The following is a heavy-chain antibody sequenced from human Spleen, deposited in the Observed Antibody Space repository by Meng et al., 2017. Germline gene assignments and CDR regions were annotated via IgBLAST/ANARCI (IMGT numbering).Heavy chain of an antibody. Sequence: QVQLPEPGPGLVKPSETLSLTCVVSGGSFSDYYWSWIRQPPGKGLEWIGEINHSGSTNYNPSLKSRVTISVDTSKNQFSLKLSSVTAADTAVYYCARFGVVPAAIDYWGQGTLVTVSS. J-gene: IGHJ4*02. CDR3: ARFGVVPAAIDY. CDR2: INHSGST. CDR1: GGSFSDYY. D-gene: IGHD2-2*01. V-gene: IGHV4-34*10.